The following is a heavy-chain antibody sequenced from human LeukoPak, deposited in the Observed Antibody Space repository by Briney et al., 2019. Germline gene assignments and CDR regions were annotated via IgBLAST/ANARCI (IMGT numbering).Heavy chain of an antibody. D-gene: IGHD1-26*01. CDR2: MNPNSGNT. J-gene: IGHJ3*02. Sequence: GASVKVSCKVSGYTLTELSMHWVRQATGQGLEWMGWMNPNSGNTGYAQKFQGRVTITRNTSISTAYMELSSLRSEDTAVYYCARGLGGSYYDAFDIWGQGTMVTVSS. CDR1: GYTLTELS. V-gene: IGHV1-8*03. CDR3: ARGLGGSYYDAFDI.